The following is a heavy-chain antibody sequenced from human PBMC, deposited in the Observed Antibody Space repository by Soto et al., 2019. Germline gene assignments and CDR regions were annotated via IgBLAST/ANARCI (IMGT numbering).Heavy chain of an antibody. CDR1: GGTFSTYG. CDR2: ISPNFGTP. CDR3: ARDGRSSSYDF. V-gene: IGHV1-69*18. Sequence: QVQLVQSGAEVKKPGSSVKVSCKSSGGTFSTYGINWVRQAPGQGLEWMGMISPNFGTPTYAQKFRGRVSITADESTSTAYMELSILTSDDTAFYYCARDGRSSSYDFWGQGTLVTVSS. D-gene: IGHD6-13*01. J-gene: IGHJ4*02.